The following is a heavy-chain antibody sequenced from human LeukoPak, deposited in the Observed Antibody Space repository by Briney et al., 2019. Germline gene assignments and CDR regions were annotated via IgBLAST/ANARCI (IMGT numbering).Heavy chain of an antibody. D-gene: IGHD3-16*01. Sequence: SQTLSLTCAISGDSVSNNNAAWNWIRQSPSRGLEWLGRTYYRSKWYTDYAVSVSSRITINPDASKNQFSLQLDSVTPEDTAVYYCASSSLRGSDAFDIWGQGTMVTVSS. V-gene: IGHV6-1*01. CDR2: TYYRSKWYT. CDR3: ASSSLRGSDAFDI. CDR1: GDSVSNNNAA. J-gene: IGHJ3*02.